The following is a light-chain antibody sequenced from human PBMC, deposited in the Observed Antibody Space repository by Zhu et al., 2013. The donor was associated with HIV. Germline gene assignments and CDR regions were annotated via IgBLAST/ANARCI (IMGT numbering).Light chain of an antibody. CDR2: DAS. CDR3: QQFNSFLPT. CDR1: QSIGSW. J-gene: IGKJ1*01. V-gene: IGKV1-5*01. Sequence: DIQMTQSPSTLSASVGDRVTITCRASQSIGSWLAWYQQKPGKVPKVLIYDASSLGSGVPSRFSGSGSGTEFTLTISSLQPGDFATYYCQQFNSFLPTFGQGTKVEIK.